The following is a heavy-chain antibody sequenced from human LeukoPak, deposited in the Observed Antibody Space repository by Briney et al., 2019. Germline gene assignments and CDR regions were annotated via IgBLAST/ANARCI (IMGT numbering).Heavy chain of an antibody. D-gene: IGHD1-14*01. Sequence: GESLKISCKGSGYTFSSNWIGWVRRLPGRGLEWMGIIYPGDSDTKYSPSFQGQVTISADKSSSTAYLQWSSLKASDTAMYYCARHRVWIYTRNHAFDIWGQGTMVTVSS. CDR1: GYTFSSNW. CDR2: IYPGDSDT. J-gene: IGHJ3*02. V-gene: IGHV5-51*01. CDR3: ARHRVWIYTRNHAFDI.